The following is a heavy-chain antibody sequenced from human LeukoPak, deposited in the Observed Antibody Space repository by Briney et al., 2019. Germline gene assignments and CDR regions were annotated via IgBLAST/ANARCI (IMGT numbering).Heavy chain of an antibody. J-gene: IGHJ4*02. CDR2: IYYSGGT. CDR3: ARGGLTNWNYGY. CDR1: GGSISSYY. V-gene: IGHV4-59*01. D-gene: IGHD1-7*01. Sequence: SETLSLTCTVSGGSISSYYWSWIRQPPGKGLEWIGYIYYSGGTNYNPSLKSRVTISVDTSKNQFSLKLSSVTAADTAVYCCARGGLTNWNYGYWGQGTLVTVSS.